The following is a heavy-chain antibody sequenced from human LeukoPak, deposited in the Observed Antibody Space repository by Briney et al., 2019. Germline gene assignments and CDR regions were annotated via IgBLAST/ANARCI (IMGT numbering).Heavy chain of an antibody. CDR1: GYTFTSYY. CDR3: ARDLGPYNQDY. D-gene: IGHD1-14*01. Sequence: GASVKVSCKASGYTFTSYYMHWVRQAPGQGLEWMGIINPSGGSTSYAQKFQGRVTMTRDTSTSTVYMELSSLRSEVPAVYYWARDLGPYNQDYWGQGTLVTVSS. J-gene: IGHJ4*02. CDR2: INPSGGST. V-gene: IGHV1-46*01.